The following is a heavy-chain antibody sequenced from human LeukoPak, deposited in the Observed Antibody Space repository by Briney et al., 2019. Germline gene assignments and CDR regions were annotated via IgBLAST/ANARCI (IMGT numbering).Heavy chain of an antibody. D-gene: IGHD2-15*01. J-gene: IGHJ4*02. CDR1: GGSISSYY. CDR3: AREAGCSGGSCYRSYFDY. CDR2: IYTSGST. V-gene: IGHV4-4*07. Sequence: SKTLSLTCTVSGGSISSYYWSWIRQPAGKGLEWIGRIYTSGSTNYNPSLKSRVAMSVDTSKNQFSLKLSSVTAADTAVYYCAREAGCSGGSCYRSYFDYWGQGTLATVSS.